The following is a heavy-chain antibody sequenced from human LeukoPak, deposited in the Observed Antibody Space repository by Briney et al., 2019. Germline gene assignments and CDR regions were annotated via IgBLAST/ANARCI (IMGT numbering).Heavy chain of an antibody. CDR2: INHSGST. J-gene: IGHJ3*02. D-gene: IGHD3-22*01. CDR3: ARKRYYYDSSGSYDAFDI. V-gene: IGHV4-34*01. Sequence: PSETLSLTCAVSGGSFSGYYWSWIRQPPGKGLEWIGEINHSGSTNYNPSLKSRVTISVDTSKNQFSLKLSSVTAADTAVYYCARKRYYYDSSGSYDAFDIWGQGTMVTVSS. CDR1: GGSFSGYY.